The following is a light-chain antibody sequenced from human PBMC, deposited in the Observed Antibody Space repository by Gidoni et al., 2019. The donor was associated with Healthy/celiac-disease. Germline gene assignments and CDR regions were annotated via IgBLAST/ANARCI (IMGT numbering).Light chain of an antibody. CDR1: QSISSY. CDR2: AAS. V-gene: IGKV1-39*01. Sequence: DIQMTQSPSSLSASVGERVTITCRASQSISSYLNWYQQKPGKAPKLLIYAASSLQSGVPSRFSGSGSGTDFTLTISSLQPEDFATYYWQQSYSTLITFXQXTRLEIK. CDR3: QQSYSTLIT. J-gene: IGKJ5*01.